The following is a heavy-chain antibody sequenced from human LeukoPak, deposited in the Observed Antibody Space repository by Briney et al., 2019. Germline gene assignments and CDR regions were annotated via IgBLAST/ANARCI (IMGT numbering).Heavy chain of an antibody. Sequence: SCKASGYTFTSYYMHWVRQAPGKGLEWVAFIRYDGSNKYYADSVKGRFTISRDNSKNTLYLQMNSLRAEDTAVYYCAKRYFDGLTLDYWGQGTLVTVSS. J-gene: IGHJ4*02. D-gene: IGHD3-9*01. CDR3: AKRYFDGLTLDY. CDR2: IRYDGSNK. V-gene: IGHV3-30*02. CDR1: GYTFTSYY.